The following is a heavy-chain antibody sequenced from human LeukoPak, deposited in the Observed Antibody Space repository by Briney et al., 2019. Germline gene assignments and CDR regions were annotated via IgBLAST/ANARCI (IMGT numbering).Heavy chain of an antibody. CDR1: GFTFSSYS. Sequence: GGSLRLSCAASGFTFSSYSMNWVRQAPGKGLEWVSSISSSSSYIYYADSVKGRFTISRDNAKNSLYLQMNSLRAEDTAVYYCARDTKHSSTCGGGYWGQGTLVTVSS. CDR2: ISSSSSYI. V-gene: IGHV3-21*01. CDR3: ARDTKHSSTCGGGY. J-gene: IGHJ4*02. D-gene: IGHD2-2*01.